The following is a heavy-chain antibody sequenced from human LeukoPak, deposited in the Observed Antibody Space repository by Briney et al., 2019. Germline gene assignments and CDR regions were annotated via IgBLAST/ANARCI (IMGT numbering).Heavy chain of an antibody. D-gene: IGHD6-13*01. CDR1: GFTVSSNY. CDR2: IYSGGST. Sequence: GGSLRLSCAASGFTVSSNYMSWVRQAPGKGLEWVSVIYSGGSTYYADSVKGRFTISRDNSKNTLYLQMNSLSAEDTAVYYCARDASIAAAGMAFEDWGQGTLVTVSS. CDR3: ARDASIAAAGMAFED. V-gene: IGHV3-66*01. J-gene: IGHJ4*02.